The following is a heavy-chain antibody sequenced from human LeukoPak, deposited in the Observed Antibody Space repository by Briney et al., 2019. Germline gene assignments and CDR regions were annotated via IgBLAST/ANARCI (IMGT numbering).Heavy chain of an antibody. CDR1: GGSISSSSYY. D-gene: IGHD3-10*01. CDR3: ARESITMVRGPLGAFDI. Sequence: SETLSLTCTVSGGSISSSSYYWGWLRQPPGKGLEWIGSIYYSGSTYYNPSLKSRVTISVDTSKNQFSLKLSSVTAADTAVYYCARESITMVRGPLGAFDIWGQGTMVTVSS. J-gene: IGHJ3*02. V-gene: IGHV4-39*07. CDR2: IYYSGST.